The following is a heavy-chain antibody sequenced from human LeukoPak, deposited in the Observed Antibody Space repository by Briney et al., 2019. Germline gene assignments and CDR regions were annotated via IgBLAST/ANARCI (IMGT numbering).Heavy chain of an antibody. V-gene: IGHV4-59*01. Sequence: SETLSLTCTVSGGSISSYYWSWIRQPPGKGLECIGHIHNSGSTNYSPSLKSRVTISVDTSKNQFSLKLSSVTAADTAVYYCARAPTYYDILLRVNWFDPWGQGTLVTVSS. CDR2: IHNSGST. CDR3: ARAPTYYDILLRVNWFDP. D-gene: IGHD3-9*01. J-gene: IGHJ5*02. CDR1: GGSISSYY.